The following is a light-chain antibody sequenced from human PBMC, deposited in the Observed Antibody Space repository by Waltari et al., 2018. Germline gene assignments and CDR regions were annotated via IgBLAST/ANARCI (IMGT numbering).Light chain of an antibody. CDR1: GSNIGAGCG. V-gene: IGLV1-40*01. CDR2: GST. J-gene: IGLJ3*02. Sequence: QSVLTQAPSMSGAPGPRVPITCTESGSNIGAGCGVPWHQQLPRAAPKLLIYGSTSRPLGVPDRFFGSTSGTSASLVIIGLQPEDEAVYYCQSYDTSLSVVFGGGTKLTVL. CDR3: QSYDTSLSVV.